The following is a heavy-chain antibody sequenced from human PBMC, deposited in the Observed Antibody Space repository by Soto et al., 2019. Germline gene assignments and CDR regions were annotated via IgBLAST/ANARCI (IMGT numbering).Heavy chain of an antibody. J-gene: IGHJ6*03. CDR2: IYYSGST. D-gene: IGHD3-16*02. Sequence: SETLSLTCTVSGGSISSYYWSWIRQPPGKGLEWIGYIYYSGSTNYNPSLKSRVTISVDTSKNQFSLKLSSVTAADTAVYYCARVPVRDDDYIWGSYRPDYYYYYMDVWGKGTTVTVSS. V-gene: IGHV4-59*01. CDR3: ARVPVRDDDYIWGSYRPDYYYYYMDV. CDR1: GGSISSYY.